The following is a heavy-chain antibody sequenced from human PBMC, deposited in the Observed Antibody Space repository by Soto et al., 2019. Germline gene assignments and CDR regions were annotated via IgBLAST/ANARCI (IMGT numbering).Heavy chain of an antibody. CDR3: ARVPMITFGGVIVSKGPFDY. D-gene: IGHD3-16*02. CDR2: ISAYNGNT. CDR1: GYTFTSYG. Sequence: ASVKVSCKASGYTFTSYGISWVRQAPGQGLEWMGWISAYNGNTNYAQKLQGRVTMTTDTSTSTAYMELRGLRSDDTAVYYCARVPMITFGGVIVSKGPFDYWGQGTLVTVSS. V-gene: IGHV1-18*01. J-gene: IGHJ4*02.